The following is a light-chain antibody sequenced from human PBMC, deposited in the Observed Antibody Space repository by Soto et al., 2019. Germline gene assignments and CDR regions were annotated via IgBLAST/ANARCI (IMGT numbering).Light chain of an antibody. J-gene: IGKJ1*01. CDR3: HQSDS. CDR2: DSS. V-gene: IGKV1-5*01. CDR1: QTITGW. Sequence: DIQMTQSPSTLSASVGDRVTITCRASQTITGWLAWYQQKPGKAPKLLIYDSSTLESGVPSRFSGGGSGTEFTLTISSLQTDDFATYYCHQSDSFDQGTKVEVK.